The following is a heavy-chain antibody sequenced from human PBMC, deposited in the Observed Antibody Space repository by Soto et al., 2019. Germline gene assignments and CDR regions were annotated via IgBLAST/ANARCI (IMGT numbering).Heavy chain of an antibody. V-gene: IGHV1-18*04. J-gene: IGHJ4*02. D-gene: IGHD3-22*01. Sequence: QVQLVPSGAEVKKPGASVKVSCKASGYTFTIYGISWVRQAPGQGLEWMGWISGYNGNTDYAQNLPDRLPLTTDASTGSVYMELTSRRSDGTAVYYCARVDSYDSSGDYGYWGQGTLITVSS. CDR3: ARVDSYDSSGDYGY. CDR1: GYTFTIYG. CDR2: ISGYNGNT.